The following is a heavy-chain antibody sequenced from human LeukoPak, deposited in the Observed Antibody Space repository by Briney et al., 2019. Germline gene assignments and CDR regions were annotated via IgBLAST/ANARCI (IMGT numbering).Heavy chain of an antibody. D-gene: IGHD2-8*01. Sequence: SETLSLTCTVSGGSISGCYWSWIRQPPRKGLEWIGYIYYSGSTNSNPSLKSRVTISVDTSRNQFSLKLSSVTAAETAVYYCARYYCPNGVCQGFDYWGQGTLVTVSS. V-gene: IGHV4-59*01. CDR1: GGSISGCY. J-gene: IGHJ4*02. CDR3: ARYYCPNGVCQGFDY. CDR2: IYYSGST.